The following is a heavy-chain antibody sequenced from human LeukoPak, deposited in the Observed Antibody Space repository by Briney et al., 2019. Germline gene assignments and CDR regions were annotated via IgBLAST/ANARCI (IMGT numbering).Heavy chain of an antibody. CDR3: ASQSERGFDY. CDR1: GGSISSSSYY. Sequence: PSETLSLTCTVSGGSISSSSYYWGWIRQPPGKGLEWIGSIYYSGSTYYNPSLKIRVTISVDTSKNQFSLKLSSVTAADTAVYYCASQSERGFDYWGQGTLVTVSS. J-gene: IGHJ4*02. V-gene: IGHV4-39*01. D-gene: IGHD3-10*01. CDR2: IYYSGST.